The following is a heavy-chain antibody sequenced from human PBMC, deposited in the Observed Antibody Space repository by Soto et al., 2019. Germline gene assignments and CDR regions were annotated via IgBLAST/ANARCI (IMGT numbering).Heavy chain of an antibody. CDR1: GGSISSGDYY. CDR2: IYYSGST. Sequence: SETLSLTCTFSGGSISSGDYYWSWIRQPPGKGLEWIGYIYYSGSTYYNPSLKSRVTISVDTSKNQFSLKLSSVTAADTAVYYCARDSGSYNVNFDYWGQGTLVTVSS. CDR3: ARDSGSYNVNFDY. D-gene: IGHD1-26*01. J-gene: IGHJ4*02. V-gene: IGHV4-30-4*01.